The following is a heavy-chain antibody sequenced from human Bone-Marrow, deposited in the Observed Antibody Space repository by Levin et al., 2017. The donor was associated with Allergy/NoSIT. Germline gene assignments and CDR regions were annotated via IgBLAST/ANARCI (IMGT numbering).Heavy chain of an antibody. Sequence: GGSLRLSCAASGXIFXSXXXXXXXXXXXKGLEWVSGISSTGGSTYYADSVKGRFTISRDNSRNTVDLQMNSLRAEDTALYYCAKESELLLWFGDFPYYFDYWGQGTLATVSS. CDR2: ISSTGGST. CDR3: AKESELLLWFGDFPYYFDY. V-gene: IGHV3-23*01. CDR1: GXIFXSXX. D-gene: IGHD3-10*01. J-gene: IGHJ4*02.